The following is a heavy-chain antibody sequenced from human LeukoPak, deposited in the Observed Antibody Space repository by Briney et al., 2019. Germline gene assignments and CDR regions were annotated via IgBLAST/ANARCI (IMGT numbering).Heavy chain of an antibody. CDR3: ARLHTMVREL. V-gene: IGHV5-10-1*01. CDR1: GYIFTSYW. D-gene: IGHD3-10*01. CDR2: IDPSDSYT. J-gene: IGHJ4*02. Sequence: GESLKISCKGSGYIFTSYWISWVRQMPGKGLEWMGRIDPSDSYTNYSPSFQGHVTISADKSTSTAYLQWSSLKASDTAMYYCARLHTMVRELWGQGTLVTVSS.